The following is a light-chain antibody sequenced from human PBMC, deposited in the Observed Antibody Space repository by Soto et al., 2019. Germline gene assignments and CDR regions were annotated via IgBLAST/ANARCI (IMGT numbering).Light chain of an antibody. J-gene: IGLJ3*02. Sequence: QLVLTQSPSASASLGASVKLTCTLTTGHSSYIIVWHQQQPEKGPRYLMKLNSDGSHIKGDGIPDRFTGSSSGAERYLTISRLQSEDEADYYCQILVSSGIRVFGGGTKLTVL. CDR3: QILVSSGIRV. CDR1: TGHSSYI. V-gene: IGLV4-69*01. CDR2: LNSDGSH.